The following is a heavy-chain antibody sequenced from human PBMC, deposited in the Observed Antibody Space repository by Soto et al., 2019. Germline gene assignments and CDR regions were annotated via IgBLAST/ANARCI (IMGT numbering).Heavy chain of an antibody. D-gene: IGHD3-10*01. CDR1: GYTFTSYD. V-gene: IGHV1-8*01. Sequence: ASVKVSCKASGYTFTSYDINWVRQATGQGLEWMGWMNPNSGNTGYAQKFQGRVTMTRNTSISTAYMELSSLRSEDTAVYYCATVGFGELSRYDAFDIWGQGTMVTVSS. CDR3: ATVGFGELSRYDAFDI. CDR2: MNPNSGNT. J-gene: IGHJ3*02.